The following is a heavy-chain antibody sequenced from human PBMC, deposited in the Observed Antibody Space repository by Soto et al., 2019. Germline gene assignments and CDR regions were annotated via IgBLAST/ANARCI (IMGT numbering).Heavy chain of an antibody. D-gene: IGHD6-19*01. V-gene: IGHV3-30-3*01. J-gene: IGHJ5*02. CDR2: ISYDGSNK. Sequence: HPGGSLRLSCAASGFTFSSYAMHWVRQAPGKGLEWVAVISYDGSNKYYADSVKGRFTISRDNSKNTLYLQMNSLRAEDTAVYYCARESAVAGHPFDPWGQGTLVTVSS. CDR1: GFTFSSYA. CDR3: ARESAVAGHPFDP.